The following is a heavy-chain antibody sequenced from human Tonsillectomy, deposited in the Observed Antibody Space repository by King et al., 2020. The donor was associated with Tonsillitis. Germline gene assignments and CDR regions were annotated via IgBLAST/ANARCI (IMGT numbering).Heavy chain of an antibody. D-gene: IGHD4-23*01. CDR1: GFTFSSYS. V-gene: IGHV3-48*01. CDR2: ISSSSSTI. J-gene: IGHJ4*02. CDR3: ARGTDDYGGDLDY. Sequence: VQLVESGGGLVQPGGSLRLSCAASGFTFSSYSMNWVRQAPGKGLEWGSYISSSSSTIYYADSLKGRLTISRENAKNSLYLQMNSLRAEETAVYYCARGTDDYGGDLDYWGQGTLVTVSS.